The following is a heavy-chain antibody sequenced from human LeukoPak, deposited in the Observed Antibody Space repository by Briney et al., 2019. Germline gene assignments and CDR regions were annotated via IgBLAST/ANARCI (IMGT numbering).Heavy chain of an antibody. V-gene: IGHV4-59*01. CDR1: VGSISSYY. Sequence: SETLSLTCTVSVGSISSYYWTWIRQPPGKGLEWIGYIYYSGSTKYNPSLKSRVTISIDTSKNQFSLKLSSVTAADTAVYYCARDEAKGWYRIFDPWGQGTLVTVSS. CDR2: IYYSGST. CDR3: ARDEAKGWYRIFDP. J-gene: IGHJ5*02. D-gene: IGHD1-1*01.